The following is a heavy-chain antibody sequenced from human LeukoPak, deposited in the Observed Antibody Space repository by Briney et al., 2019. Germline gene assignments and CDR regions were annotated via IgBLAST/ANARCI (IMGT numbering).Heavy chain of an antibody. CDR2: IWYDGSNK. Sequence: PGRSLRLSCAASGFTFSRYAMHWVRQAPGKGLEWVAVIWYDGSNKYHADSVEGRFTISRDNSRNTLYLQMNSLRAEDTDVYYCARDQVTMVRVITPANWFDPWGQGTLVTVSS. CDR3: ARDQVTMVRVITPANWFDP. V-gene: IGHV3-30*01. CDR1: GFTFSRYA. J-gene: IGHJ5*02. D-gene: IGHD3-10*01.